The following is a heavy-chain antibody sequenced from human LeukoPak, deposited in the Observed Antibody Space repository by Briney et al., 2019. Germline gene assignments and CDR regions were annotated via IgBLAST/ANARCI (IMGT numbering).Heavy chain of an antibody. D-gene: IGHD3-16*01. V-gene: IGHV4-39*07. CDR3: AREDLGPIMGLGD. CDR2: IYYSGNT. CDR1: GDSISSRSYY. J-gene: IGHJ4*02. Sequence: SETLSLICTDSGDSISSRSYYWGWIRQPPGKGLEWIGNIYYSGNTYYNPSLESRVTMSVDTSKNQFSLKLSSVTAADTAMYYCAREDLGPIMGLGDWGQGTLVTVSS.